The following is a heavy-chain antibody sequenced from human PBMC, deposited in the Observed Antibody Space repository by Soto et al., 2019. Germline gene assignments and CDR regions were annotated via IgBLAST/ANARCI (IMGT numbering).Heavy chain of an antibody. Sequence: PGGSLRLSCAASGFTFDDYAMHWVRQAPGKGLEWVSGISWNSGSIGYADSVKGRFTISRDNAKNSLYLQMNSLRAEDTALYYCAKDMLVGQWLVSYYYYSMDVWGQGTTVTVSS. CDR2: ISWNSGSI. D-gene: IGHD6-19*01. CDR1: GFTFDDYA. J-gene: IGHJ6*02. V-gene: IGHV3-9*01. CDR3: AKDMLVGQWLVSYYYYSMDV.